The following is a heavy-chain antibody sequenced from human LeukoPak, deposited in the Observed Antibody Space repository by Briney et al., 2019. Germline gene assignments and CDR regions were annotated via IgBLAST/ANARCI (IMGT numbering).Heavy chain of an antibody. CDR3: ARAHCSSTNCYQFDY. D-gene: IGHD2-2*01. Sequence: GASVKVSCKASGYTFIGYYIHWVRQAPGQGLEGMGWNKPNSGGTNYAKKFQSRVTMTRDTSISTAYMELRRLISDDTAVYHCARAHCSSTNCYQFDYWGQGTLVTVSS. CDR2: NKPNSGGT. CDR1: GYTFIGYY. J-gene: IGHJ4*02. V-gene: IGHV1-2*02.